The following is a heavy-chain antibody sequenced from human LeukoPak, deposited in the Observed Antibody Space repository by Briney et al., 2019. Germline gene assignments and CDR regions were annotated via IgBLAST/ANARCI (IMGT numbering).Heavy chain of an antibody. J-gene: IGHJ4*02. CDR1: GTTLRNYG. CDR3: AKRGFVIRVILAGFHKEAYYFDS. CDR2: ISDSGGRT. V-gene: IGHV3-23*01. D-gene: IGHD3-22*01. Sequence: GGSLRLSCAVSGTTLRNYGMSWVRQAPGKGLEWVEGISDSGGRTNYADSVKGRFTISRDNPKHTLYLQMHSLRAEGTAVYFCAKRGFVIRVILAGFHKEAYYFDSWGQGARVTVSS.